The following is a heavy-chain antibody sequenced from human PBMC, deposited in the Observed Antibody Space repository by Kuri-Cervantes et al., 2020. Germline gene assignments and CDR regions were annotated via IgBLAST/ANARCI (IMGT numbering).Heavy chain of an antibody. CDR1: GFTFSSYS. Sequence: GGSLRLSCAASGFTFSSYSMNWVRQAPGKGLEWVSSISSSSSYIYYADSVKGRFTISRDNAKNSLYLQMNSLKTEDTAVYYCTRSDNDWLNWFDPWGQGTLVTVSS. CDR2: ISSSSSYI. J-gene: IGHJ5*02. D-gene: IGHD3-9*01. CDR3: TRSDNDWLNWFDP. V-gene: IGHV3-21*04.